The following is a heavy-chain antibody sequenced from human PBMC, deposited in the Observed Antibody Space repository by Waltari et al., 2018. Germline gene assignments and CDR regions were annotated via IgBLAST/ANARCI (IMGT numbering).Heavy chain of an antibody. CDR2: IIPIFGTA. Sequence: QVQLVQSGAEVKKPGSSVKVSCKASGGTFSSYAISWVRQAPGQGLEWMGGIIPIFGTANYAQKFQGRVTSTTDESTSTAYMELSSLRSEDTAVYYCARVDYIWGSYRYGAFDIWGQGTMVTVSS. D-gene: IGHD3-16*02. J-gene: IGHJ3*02. CDR1: GGTFSSYA. V-gene: IGHV1-69*05. CDR3: ARVDYIWGSYRYGAFDI.